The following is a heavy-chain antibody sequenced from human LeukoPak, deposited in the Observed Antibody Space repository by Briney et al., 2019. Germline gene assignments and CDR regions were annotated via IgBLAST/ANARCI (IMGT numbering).Heavy chain of an antibody. CDR2: INPSGGST. Sequence: ASVKVSCKASGYTFTSYYMHCVRQAPGQGLEWMGIINPSGGSTSYAQKFQGRVTMTRDTSTSTVCMELSSLRSEDTAVYHCARGARQYYYGSGSSQIYYYYYGMDVWGQGTTVTVSS. CDR1: GYTFTSYY. J-gene: IGHJ6*02. CDR3: ARGARQYYYGSGSSQIYYYYYGMDV. V-gene: IGHV1-46*01. D-gene: IGHD3-10*01.